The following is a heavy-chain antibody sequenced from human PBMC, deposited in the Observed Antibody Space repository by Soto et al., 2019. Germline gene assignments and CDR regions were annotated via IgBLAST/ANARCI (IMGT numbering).Heavy chain of an antibody. J-gene: IGHJ4*02. CDR3: ARDWSPIVVVPARAESRPVDY. V-gene: IGHV1-2*02. CDR2: INPNSGGT. CDR1: GYTFTGYY. Sequence: QVQLVQSGAEVKKPGASVKVSCKASGYTFTGYYMHWVRQAPGQGLEWMGWINPNSGGTNYAQKFQGRVTMTRDTSISTAYIELSRLRSDDTAVYYCARDWSPIVVVPARAESRPVDYWGQGTLVTVSS. D-gene: IGHD2-2*01.